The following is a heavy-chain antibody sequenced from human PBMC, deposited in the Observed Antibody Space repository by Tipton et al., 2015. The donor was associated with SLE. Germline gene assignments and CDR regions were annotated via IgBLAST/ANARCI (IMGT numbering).Heavy chain of an antibody. CDR3: ASGDDLPYYFEY. V-gene: IGHV4-61*09. Sequence: LRLSCSVSGASVSLGRYYWSWVRQPAGKGLEWIGHIHTSGSTNYNPSLKSRVTISADTSKRQFSLKLGSVTASDTAVYYCASGDDLPYYFEYWGQGTLVTVSS. D-gene: IGHD7-27*01. CDR2: IHTSGST. CDR1: GASVSLGRYY. J-gene: IGHJ4*02.